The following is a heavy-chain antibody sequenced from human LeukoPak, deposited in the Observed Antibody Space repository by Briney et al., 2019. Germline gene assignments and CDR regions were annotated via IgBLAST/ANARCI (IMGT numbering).Heavy chain of an antibody. Sequence: SETLSLTCAVYGGSFSGYYWSWIRQPPGKGLEWIGEINHSGSTNYNPSLKSRVTISVDTSKNQFSLKLSSVTAADTAVYYCARSDSSGWATYYFDYWGQGTLVTVSS. CDR1: GGSFSGYY. CDR2: INHSGST. J-gene: IGHJ4*02. V-gene: IGHV4-34*01. D-gene: IGHD6-19*01. CDR3: ARSDSSGWATYYFDY.